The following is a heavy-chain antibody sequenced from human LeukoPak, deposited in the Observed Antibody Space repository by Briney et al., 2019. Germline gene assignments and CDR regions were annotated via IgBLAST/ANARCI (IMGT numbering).Heavy chain of an antibody. Sequence: GGSLRLSRAASGFTVSSNYMSWVRQAPGKGLEWVSVIYSGGSTYYADSVKGRFTISRDNSKNTLYLQMNSLRAEDTAVYYCARVSGSYDTPSEPDAFDIWGQGTMVTVSS. J-gene: IGHJ3*02. D-gene: IGHD1-26*01. CDR3: ARVSGSYDTPSEPDAFDI. CDR1: GFTVSSNY. CDR2: IYSGGST. V-gene: IGHV3-53*01.